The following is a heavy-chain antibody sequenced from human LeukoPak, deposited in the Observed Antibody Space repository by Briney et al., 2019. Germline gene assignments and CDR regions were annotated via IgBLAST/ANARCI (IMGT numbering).Heavy chain of an antibody. CDR1: GGSFSGYY. CDR2: MNPSGST. V-gene: IGHV4-34*01. CDR3: ARGRQDVTMIVVVMTAVSYYLDV. Sequence: PPETLSLTCAVYGGSFSGYYWTWIRQTPGKGLEWIGEMNPSGSTNYNPSLKSRVTISVGTSKNQFSLKLSSVTAADTAVYYCARGRQDVTMIVVVMTAVSYYLDVWGKGTTVTVS. J-gene: IGHJ6*03. D-gene: IGHD3-22*01.